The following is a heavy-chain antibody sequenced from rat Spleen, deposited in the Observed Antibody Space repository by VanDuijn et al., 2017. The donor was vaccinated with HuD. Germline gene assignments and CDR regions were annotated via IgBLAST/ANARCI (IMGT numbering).Heavy chain of an antibody. CDR1: GFTFSNYD. Sequence: EVQLVESGGGLVQPGGSMKLSCAASGFTFSNYDMAWVRQAPTKGLEWVASINFDGSGTYYRDSVKGRFSISRDNAKSTLYLQMDSLRSEDTAAYYCTRGGSGYVAVMDAWGQGASVTVSS. V-gene: IGHV5-25*01. CDR2: INFDGSGT. CDR3: TRGGSGYVAVMDA. D-gene: IGHD4-3*01. J-gene: IGHJ4*01.